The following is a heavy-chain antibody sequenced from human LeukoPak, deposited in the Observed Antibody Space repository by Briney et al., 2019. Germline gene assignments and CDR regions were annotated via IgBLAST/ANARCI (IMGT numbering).Heavy chain of an antibody. V-gene: IGHV3-21*01. CDR3: VRDLD. CDR1: GFSFSDYS. J-gene: IGHJ4*02. CDR2: IGGTGNYI. Sequence: PGGSLRLSCAASGFSFSDYSMNWVRQAPGKGLEWVSSIGGTGNYIYYADSVKGRFTISRGNAKNSLSLQMNSLRAEDTAVYYCVRDLDWGQGTLVTVSS.